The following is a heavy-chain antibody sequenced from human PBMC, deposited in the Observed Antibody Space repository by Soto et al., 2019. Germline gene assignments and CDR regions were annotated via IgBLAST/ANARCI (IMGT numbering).Heavy chain of an antibody. J-gene: IGHJ5*02. Sequence: AETLSLTCASHNGSFTDYFWTWIRQSPGKGLEWIGEINHRGGATYNPSLRSRVTISIDTSKNHFSLSLRSLTAADTAVYYCVARGMTYDFMSGPHPIDP. V-gene: IGHV4-34*01. D-gene: IGHD3-3*01. CDR3: VARGMTYDFMSGPHPIDP. CDR2: INHRGGA. CDR1: NGSFTDYF.